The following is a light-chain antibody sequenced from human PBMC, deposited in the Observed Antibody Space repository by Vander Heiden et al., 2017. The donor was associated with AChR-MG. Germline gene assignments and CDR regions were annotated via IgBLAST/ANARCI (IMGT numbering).Light chain of an antibody. V-gene: IGKV3-15*01. J-gene: IGKJ1*01. CDR2: GAS. Sequence: EIVMTQSPATLSVSPGERATLSCRASQSVSSNVAWYQQKPGQASRLLIYGASTRATGIPARFSGSGSGTEFTLTISSLQSEEFAVYYCQQYNNWPPWTFGQGTKVEIK. CDR3: QQYNNWPPWT. CDR1: QSVSSN.